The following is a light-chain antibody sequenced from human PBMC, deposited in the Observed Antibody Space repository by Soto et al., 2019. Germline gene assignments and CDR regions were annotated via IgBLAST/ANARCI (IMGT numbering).Light chain of an antibody. CDR2: DAS. V-gene: IGKV3-11*01. Sequence: EIVLTQSPSTLSLSPGERATLSCRASQNISIYLAWYQQRPGQAPRLLIYDASNRATGIPARFSGSGSGTDFTITISSLEHEDFAVYDSQQCSNWPPEITFGQGTRQEIK. J-gene: IGKJ5*01. CDR1: QNISIY. CDR3: QQCSNWPPEIT.